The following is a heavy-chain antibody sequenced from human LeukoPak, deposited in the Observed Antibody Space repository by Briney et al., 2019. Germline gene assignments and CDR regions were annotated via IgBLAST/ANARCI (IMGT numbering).Heavy chain of an antibody. CDR3: ARDGGAGIRWYQFDY. Sequence: GGSLRLSCAASGFSFSSYTMNWVRQAPGKGLEWVSSITIGSSSIYYADSLKGRFTISRDNAKNSLYLQMNSLRAEDTAVYYCARDGGAGIRWYQFDYWGREPWSPSPQ. CDR1: GFSFSSYT. D-gene: IGHD4-23*01. V-gene: IGHV3-21*01. CDR2: ITIGSSSI. J-gene: IGHJ4*02.